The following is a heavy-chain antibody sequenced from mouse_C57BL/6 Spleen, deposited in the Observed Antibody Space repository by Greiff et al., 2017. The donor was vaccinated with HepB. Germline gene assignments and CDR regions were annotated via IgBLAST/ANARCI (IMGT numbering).Heavy chain of an antibody. CDR1: GFNIKDYY. Sequence: VQLQQSGAELVRPGASVKLSCTASGFNIKDYYMHWVKQRPEQGLEWIGRIDPVDGDTEYAPKFQGKATMTADTSSNTAYLQLSSLTSEDTAVYYCTPYGNYGYFDVWGTGTTVTVSS. J-gene: IGHJ1*03. CDR3: TPYGNYGYFDV. V-gene: IGHV14-1*01. CDR2: IDPVDGDT. D-gene: IGHD2-1*01.